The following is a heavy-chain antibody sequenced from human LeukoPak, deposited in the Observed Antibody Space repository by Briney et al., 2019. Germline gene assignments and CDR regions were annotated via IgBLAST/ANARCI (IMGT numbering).Heavy chain of an antibody. Sequence: GGSLRLSCAASGFTFSDYYMSWIRQAPGKGLEWVSYISSSGSTIYYADSVKGRFTISRDNAKNSLYLQMNGLRAEDTAVYYCARAFYDFLTGYPAYFDYWGQGTLVTVSS. CDR1: GFTFSDYY. V-gene: IGHV3-11*04. J-gene: IGHJ4*02. CDR2: ISSSGSTI. CDR3: ARAFYDFLTGYPAYFDY. D-gene: IGHD3-9*01.